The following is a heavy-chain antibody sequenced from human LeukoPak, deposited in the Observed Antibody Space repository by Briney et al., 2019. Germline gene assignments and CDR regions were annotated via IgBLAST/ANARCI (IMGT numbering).Heavy chain of an antibody. CDR3: AKGSKAVLFTRDHYMDV. CDR1: GFILRNCG. V-gene: IGHV3-23*01. CDR2: VRVGEHTT. D-gene: IGHD6-19*01. Sequence: GVPVRLLCVAWGFILRNCGVSWAPRVPGEGREGGSSVRVGEHTTLCGDSVRARFTISRENSKNTLYLQMNSLRAEDTAVYFCAKGSKAVLFTRDHYMDVWGKGTTVTICS. J-gene: IGHJ6*03.